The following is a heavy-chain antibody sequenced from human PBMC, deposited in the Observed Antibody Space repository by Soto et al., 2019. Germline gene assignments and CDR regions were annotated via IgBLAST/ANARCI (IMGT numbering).Heavy chain of an antibody. V-gene: IGHV3-9*01. CDR1: GFTFDDYA. J-gene: IGHJ4*02. CDR2: ISWNSGSI. D-gene: IGHD4-17*01. Sequence: EVQLVESGGGLVQPGRSLRLSCAASGFTFDDYAMHWVRQAPGKGLEWVSGISWNSGSIGYADSVKGRFTISRDNAKNSLYLQMNSLRAEDTALYYCAKGMTTVLNYFDYWGQGTLVTVSP. CDR3: AKGMTTVLNYFDY.